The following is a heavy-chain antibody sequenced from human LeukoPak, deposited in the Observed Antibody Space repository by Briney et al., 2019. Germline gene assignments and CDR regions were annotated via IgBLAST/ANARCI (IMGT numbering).Heavy chain of an antibody. Sequence: PGGSLRLSCAPSGFTFSGYWMTWVRQAPGKGLEWVANIKEDESETYYVDSVKGRFTISRDNTKSSLYLQMNSLRVEDTAVYYCARDTYGWNQLDYWGQGTLVTVSS. V-gene: IGHV3-7*01. CDR1: GFTFSGYW. J-gene: IGHJ4*02. CDR2: IKEDESET. D-gene: IGHD6-19*01. CDR3: ARDTYGWNQLDY.